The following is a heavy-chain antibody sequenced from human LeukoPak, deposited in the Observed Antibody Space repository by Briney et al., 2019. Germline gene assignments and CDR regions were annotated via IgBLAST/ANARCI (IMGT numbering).Heavy chain of an antibody. Sequence: SVKVSCKASGGTFSSYAISWVRQAPGQGLEWMGGIIPIFGTANYAQKFQGRVTITADDSTSTAYMELSSLRSEDTAVYYCARVVPAAIYWFDPWGQGTLVTVSS. D-gene: IGHD2-2*01. CDR1: GGTFSSYA. CDR2: IIPIFGTA. V-gene: IGHV1-69*01. CDR3: ARVVPAAIYWFDP. J-gene: IGHJ5*02.